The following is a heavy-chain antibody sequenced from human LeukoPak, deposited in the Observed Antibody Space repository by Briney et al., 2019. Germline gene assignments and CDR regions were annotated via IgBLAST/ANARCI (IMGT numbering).Heavy chain of an antibody. J-gene: IGHJ4*02. CDR2: IYYSGST. D-gene: IGHD3-22*01. CDR3: ARVKWRYYDSKGFDY. CDR1: GGSISSYY. Sequence: PSETLSLTCTVSGGSISSYYWSWIRQPPGKGLEWIGYIYYSGSTNYNPSLKSRVTISVDTSKNQFSLKLSSVTAADTAVYYCARVKWRYYDSKGFDYWGQGTMVTVSS. V-gene: IGHV4-59*01.